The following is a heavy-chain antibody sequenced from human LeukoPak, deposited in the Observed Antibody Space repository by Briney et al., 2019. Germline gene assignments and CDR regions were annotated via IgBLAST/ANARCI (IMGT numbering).Heavy chain of an antibody. CDR1: GGSISSSSYY. Sequence: PSETLSLTCSVSGGSISSSSYYWAWIRQPPGKGLEWIGSMYYSGSTSYNPSLKSRVTISVDTSKNQFSLKVSSVTAADTAVYYCARGRGKAGRGPYYYMDVWGKGTTVTVSS. CDR2: MYYSGST. V-gene: IGHV4-39*01. D-gene: IGHD1-26*01. J-gene: IGHJ6*03. CDR3: ARGRGKAGRGPYYYMDV.